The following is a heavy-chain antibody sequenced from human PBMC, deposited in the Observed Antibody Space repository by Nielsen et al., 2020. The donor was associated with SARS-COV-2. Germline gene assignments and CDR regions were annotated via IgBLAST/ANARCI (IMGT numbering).Heavy chain of an antibody. D-gene: IGHD2-2*01. CDR3: ASDSNSYNYYYYYGMDV. Sequence: GESLKISCAASGFTFSTFAMHWVRQAPGKGLEWVAIISHDGNTLYNADSVKGRFTISRDNSKNTLNLQMNSLRAEDTAVYYCASDSNSYNYYYYYGMDVWGQGTTVTVSS. CDR2: ISHDGNTL. J-gene: IGHJ6*02. V-gene: IGHV3-30*04. CDR1: GFTFSTFA.